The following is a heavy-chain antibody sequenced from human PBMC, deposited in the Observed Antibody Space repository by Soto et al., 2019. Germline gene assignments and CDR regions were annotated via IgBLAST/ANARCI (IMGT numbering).Heavy chain of an antibody. Sequence: GASVKVSCKASGGTFSSYAISWVRQAPGQGLEWMGGIIPIFGTANYAQKFQGRVTITADESTSTAYMELSSLRSEDTAVYSCARNTLYYDSSRYYSQHAFDIWGQGTMVTVSS. CDR1: GGTFSSYA. CDR3: ARNTLYYDSSRYYSQHAFDI. J-gene: IGHJ3*02. D-gene: IGHD3-22*01. V-gene: IGHV1-69*13. CDR2: IIPIFGTA.